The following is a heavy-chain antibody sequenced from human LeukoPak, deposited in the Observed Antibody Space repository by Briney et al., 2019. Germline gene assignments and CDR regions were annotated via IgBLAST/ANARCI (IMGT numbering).Heavy chain of an antibody. CDR3: AELGITMIGGV. J-gene: IGHJ6*04. D-gene: IGHD3-10*02. CDR2: ISSSSSYI. CDR1: EFTFSSYS. V-gene: IGHV3-21*01. Sequence: PGGSLRLSCAASEFTFSSYSTNWVRQAPGKGLEWVSSISSSSSYIYYADSVKGRFTISRDNAKNSLYLQMNSLRAEDTAVYYCAELGITMIGGVWGKGTTVTISS.